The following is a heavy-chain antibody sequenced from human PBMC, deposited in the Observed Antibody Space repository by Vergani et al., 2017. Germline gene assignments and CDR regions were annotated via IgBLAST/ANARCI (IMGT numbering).Heavy chain of an antibody. CDR2: IYYSGST. D-gene: IGHD2-15*01. Sequence: QVQLQESGPGLVKPSQTLSLTCTVSGGSISSGDYYWSWIRQPPGKGLEWIGYIYYSGSTYYNPSLKSRVTISVDTSKNQFSLKLSSVTAADPAVYYCARALGYCSGGSCSYYGMDVWGQGTTVTVSS. V-gene: IGHV4-30-4*08. J-gene: IGHJ6*02. CDR1: GGSISSGDYY. CDR3: ARALGYCSGGSCSYYGMDV.